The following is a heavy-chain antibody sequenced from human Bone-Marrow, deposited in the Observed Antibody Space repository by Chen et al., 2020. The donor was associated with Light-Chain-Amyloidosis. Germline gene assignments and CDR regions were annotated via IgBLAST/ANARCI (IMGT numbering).Heavy chain of an antibody. CDR3: ASVERGFYFDY. Sequence: EVQLVESGGGLVQPGGSLRLFCAASGFTFSSYWMSWVRQAPGKGLEWVANIKQDGSEKYYVDSVKGGFTISRDNAKNSLYLQMNGLRAEDTAVYYCASVERGFYFDYWGQGTLVTVSS. J-gene: IGHJ4*02. CDR2: IKQDGSEK. D-gene: IGHD2-15*01. CDR1: GFTFSSYW. V-gene: IGHV3-7*01.